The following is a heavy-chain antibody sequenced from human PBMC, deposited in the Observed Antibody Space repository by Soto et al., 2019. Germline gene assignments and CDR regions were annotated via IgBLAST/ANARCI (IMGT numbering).Heavy chain of an antibody. CDR3: ARANWYSEY. D-gene: IGHD7-27*01. J-gene: IGHJ4*02. CDR1: GGSISSSSYY. CDR2: IYYSGNT. V-gene: IGHV4-39*01. Sequence: SETLSLTCTVSGGSISSSSYYWGWIRQPPGKGLEWIGSIYYSGNTYYNPSLKSRVTMSLDTSKNQISLKLSSVTAAYTAVYYRARANWYSEYWGQGTLVTVSS.